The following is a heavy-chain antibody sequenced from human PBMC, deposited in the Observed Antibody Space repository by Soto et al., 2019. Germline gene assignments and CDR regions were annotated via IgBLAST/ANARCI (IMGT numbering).Heavy chain of an antibody. V-gene: IGHV3-7*01. D-gene: IGHD3-16*01. CDR1: GFIFSNYW. CDR2: INQGGSEK. Sequence: EVQLVESGGGLVQPGGSLRLSCAASGFIFSNYWMNWVRQAPGKGLEWVANINQGGSEKYYVDSVKGRFTISRDNAKNSLYLSMDSLRLEHTAGYYFARDEHDTWGGSDALDIWGQGTMVIVSS. CDR3: ARDEHDTWGGSDALDI. J-gene: IGHJ3*02.